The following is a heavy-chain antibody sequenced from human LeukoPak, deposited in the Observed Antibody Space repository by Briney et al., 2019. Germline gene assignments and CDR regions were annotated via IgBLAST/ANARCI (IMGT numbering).Heavy chain of an antibody. Sequence: SETLSLTCAVYGGSFSGYYWSWIRQPPGKGLEWIGEINHSGSTNYNPSLKSRVTISVDTSKNQFSLKLSSVTAADTAVYYCARGVAGSFDYWGQGTLVTVSS. D-gene: IGHD2-15*01. CDR1: GGSFSGYY. CDR2: INHSGST. V-gene: IGHV4-34*01. J-gene: IGHJ4*02. CDR3: ARGVAGSFDY.